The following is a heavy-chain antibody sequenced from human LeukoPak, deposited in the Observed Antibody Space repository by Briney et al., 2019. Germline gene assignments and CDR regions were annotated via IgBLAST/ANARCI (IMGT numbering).Heavy chain of an antibody. J-gene: IGHJ4*02. CDR1: GGSISSYY. Sequence: NPSETLSLTCTVSGGSISSYYWSWIRQPPGKGLEWIGYIYYRGSTNYNPSLKSRVTISVDTSKNQFSLKLSSVTAADTAVYYCAREGGYDQIDYWGQGTLVTVSS. CDR2: IYYRGST. CDR3: AREGGYDQIDY. D-gene: IGHD5-12*01. V-gene: IGHV4-59*01.